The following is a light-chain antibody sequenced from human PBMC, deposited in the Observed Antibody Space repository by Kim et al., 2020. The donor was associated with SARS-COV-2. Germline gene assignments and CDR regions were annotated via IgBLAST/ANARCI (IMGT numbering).Light chain of an antibody. CDR2: AAS. CDR3: QQTYSTPWT. J-gene: IGKJ1*01. CDR1: QSISSY. V-gene: IGKV1-39*01. Sequence: DIQMTQPPSSLSASVGDRVTITCRASQSISSYLSWYQQKPGKAPDLLIYAASSFQSGVPSRFSGSGSGTDFTLTISSLQPEDFATYYCQQTYSTPWTFGQGTKVDIK.